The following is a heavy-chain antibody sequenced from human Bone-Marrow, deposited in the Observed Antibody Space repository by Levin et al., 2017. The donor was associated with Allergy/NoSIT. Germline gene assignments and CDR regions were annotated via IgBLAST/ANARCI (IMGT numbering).Heavy chain of an antibody. CDR1: GFTFSSYS. Sequence: PGGSLRLSCAASGFTFSSYSMNWVRQAPGKGLEWVSSISSSSSYIYYADSVKGRFTISRDNAKNSLYLQMNSLRAEDTAVYYCARFQDGYDGGGCDYWGQGTLVTVSS. CDR3: ARFQDGYDGGGCDY. J-gene: IGHJ4*02. V-gene: IGHV3-21*01. CDR2: ISSSSSYI. D-gene: IGHD5-24*01.